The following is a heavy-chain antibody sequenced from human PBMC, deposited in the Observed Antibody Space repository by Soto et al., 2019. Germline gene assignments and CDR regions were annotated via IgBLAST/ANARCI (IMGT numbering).Heavy chain of an antibody. J-gene: IGHJ4*02. CDR1: GFTFSNAW. V-gene: IGHV3-15*01. D-gene: IGHD3-9*01. CDR2: IKSKTDGGTT. Sequence: EVQLAESGGGLVTPGGSLRLSCAASGFTFSNAWMSWVRQAPGKGLEWVGRIKSKTDGGTTDYVAPVKGRITISRDDSKNTLYLQMNSLKTEDTAVYYCTTAPREVGWLFPTTYYFDYWGQGTLVTVSS. CDR3: TTAPREVGWLFPTTYYFDY.